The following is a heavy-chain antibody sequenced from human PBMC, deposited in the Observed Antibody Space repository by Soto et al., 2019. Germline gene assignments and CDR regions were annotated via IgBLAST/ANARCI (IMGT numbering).Heavy chain of an antibody. V-gene: IGHV1-3*01. CDR3: AREDSLRSPYYFDC. CDR2: ISAGNENT. CDR1: GYTLTSYA. Sequence: ASVKVSCKASGYTLTSYAIHWVRQAPGQRLEWMGWISAGNENTKYSQKFQGRVTITTDTSATTAFMELSSLRPEDTAVYYCAREDSLRSPYYFDCWGQGPLVTVSS. J-gene: IGHJ4*02.